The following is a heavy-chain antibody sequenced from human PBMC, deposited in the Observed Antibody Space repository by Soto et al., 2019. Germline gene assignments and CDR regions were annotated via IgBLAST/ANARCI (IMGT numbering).Heavy chain of an antibody. J-gene: IGHJ6*03. CDR2: IYPGDSDT. D-gene: IGHD3-9*01. V-gene: IGHV5-51*01. CDR3: ARWGGDDILTVYYYYRDV. CDR1: GYSFTSYW. Sequence: GESLKISCKGSGYSFTSYWIGWVRQMPGKGLEWMGIIYPGDSDTRYSPSFQGQVTISADKSISTAYLQWSSLKASDTAMYYCARWGGDDILTVYYYYRDVWGKGTRVTAPS.